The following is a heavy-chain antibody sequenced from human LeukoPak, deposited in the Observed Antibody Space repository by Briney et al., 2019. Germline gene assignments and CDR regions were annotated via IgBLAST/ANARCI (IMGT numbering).Heavy chain of an antibody. V-gene: IGHV3-7*03. D-gene: IGHD1-1*01. CDR2: IKQDEREK. J-gene: IGHJ4*02. CDR1: GFTFSSYW. Sequence: GGSLRLSCSASGFTFSSYWMSWVRQAPGKGLEWVANIKQDEREKYYVDSVKGRFTISRDNAKNSLYLQMNSLRAEDTAVYYCARDLSRNGGWIDYWGQGTLVTVSS. CDR3: ARDLSRNGGWIDY.